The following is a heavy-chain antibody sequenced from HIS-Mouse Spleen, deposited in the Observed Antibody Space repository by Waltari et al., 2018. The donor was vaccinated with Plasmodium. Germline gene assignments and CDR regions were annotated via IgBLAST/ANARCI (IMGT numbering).Heavy chain of an antibody. J-gene: IGHJ2*01. V-gene: IGHV3-7*01. CDR3: ASSWYWYFDL. CDR2: IKQDGSAK. D-gene: IGHD6-13*01. CDR1: GCSFSSYW. Sequence: EVQLVDSGGGLVQPGGSRRLSCAASGCSFSSYWMSWVRQAPGKGLKWVANIKQDGSAKYYVDSVKGRFTISRDNAKNSLYLQMNSLRAEDTAVYYCASSWYWYFDLWGRGTLVTVSS.